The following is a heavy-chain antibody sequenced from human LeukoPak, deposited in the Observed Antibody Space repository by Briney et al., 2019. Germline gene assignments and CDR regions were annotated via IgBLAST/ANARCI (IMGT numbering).Heavy chain of an antibody. Sequence: ASETLSLTCAVYGGSFSGYYWSLIRQPPGKGLEWIGEINHSGSTNYNPSLKSRVTISVDTSKNQFSLKLSSVTAAGTAVYYCARGSSENYDFWSGYSGYYYYYMDVWGKGTTVTVSS. CDR2: INHSGST. V-gene: IGHV4-34*01. D-gene: IGHD3-3*01. CDR3: ARGSSENYDFWSGYSGYYYYYMDV. J-gene: IGHJ6*03. CDR1: GGSFSGYY.